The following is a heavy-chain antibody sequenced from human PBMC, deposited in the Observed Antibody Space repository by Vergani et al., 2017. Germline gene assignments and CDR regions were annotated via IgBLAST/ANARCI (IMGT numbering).Heavy chain of an antibody. J-gene: IGHJ3*01. CDR1: GFTFTDYG. CDR3: VRERAPFDAFDV. V-gene: IGHV3-33*01. CDR2: IWSNGVNK. Sequence: QAQLVESGGGVVQPGPSLRLSCAASGFTFTDYGMHLVRHAPGPGVGWVAVIWSNGVNKYYADSVRGRFTFSRANSRYTLDLQMDSLRAEDTAVYHCVRERAPFDAFDVWGQGTMVTVSS.